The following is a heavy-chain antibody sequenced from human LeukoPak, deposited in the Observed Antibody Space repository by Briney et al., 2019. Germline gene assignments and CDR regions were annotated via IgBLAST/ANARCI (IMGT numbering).Heavy chain of an antibody. J-gene: IGHJ3*01. V-gene: IGHV3-23*01. D-gene: IGHD1-26*01. CDR2: ISGSGVYT. Sequence: PGGSLRLSCAASKFIFSKYAMSWVRQAPGKGLEWVSGISGSGVYTYYANSVKGRFTVSRDNSESTLYLQINSLRAEDTAVYYCAEPDGLESGTSNYAFHLWGQGTMVTVSS. CDR3: AEPDGLESGTSNYAFHL. CDR1: KFIFSKYA.